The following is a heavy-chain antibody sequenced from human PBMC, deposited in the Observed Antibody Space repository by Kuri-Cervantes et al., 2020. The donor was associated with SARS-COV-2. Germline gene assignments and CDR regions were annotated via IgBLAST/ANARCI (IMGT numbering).Heavy chain of an antibody. D-gene: IGHD1-1*01. CDR2: ISSSGSTI. J-gene: IGHJ5*02. CDR1: GFTFSSYE. CDR3: ARDRNDGWFDP. V-gene: IGHV3-48*03. Sequence: GGSLRLSCAASGFTFSSYEMNWVRQAPGKGLEWVPYISSSGSTIYYADSVKGRFTISRDNAKNSLYLQMNSLRAEDTAVYYCARDRNDGWFDPWGQGTLVTVSS.